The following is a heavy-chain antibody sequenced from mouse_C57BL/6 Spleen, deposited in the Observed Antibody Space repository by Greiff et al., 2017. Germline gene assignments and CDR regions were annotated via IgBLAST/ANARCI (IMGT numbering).Heavy chain of an antibody. Sequence: QVQLQQPGAELVKPGASVKLSCKASGYTFTGNWMPWVKRGPGQGLEWIGMIQPNSGSTNYNEKFKSKATLTVDKSSSTAYMQLSSLTSEDSAVYYCARGSNYDYAMDYWGQGTSVTVSS. CDR3: ARGSNYDYAMDY. CDR2: IQPNSGST. D-gene: IGHD2-5*01. CDR1: GYTFTGNW. V-gene: IGHV1-64*01. J-gene: IGHJ4*01.